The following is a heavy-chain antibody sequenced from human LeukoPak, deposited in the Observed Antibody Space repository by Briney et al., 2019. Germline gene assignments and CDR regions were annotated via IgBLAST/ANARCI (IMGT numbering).Heavy chain of an antibody. Sequence: GGSLRLSCAASGFTFSSYWMSWVRQAPGKGLEWVANIKQDGSEKYYVDSVKGRFTISRDNAKNSLSLQMNSLRAEDTAVYYCASTTVTTSFDYWGQGTLVTVSS. CDR1: GFTFSSYW. V-gene: IGHV3-7*01. CDR3: ASTTVTTSFDY. D-gene: IGHD4-17*01. J-gene: IGHJ4*02. CDR2: IKQDGSEK.